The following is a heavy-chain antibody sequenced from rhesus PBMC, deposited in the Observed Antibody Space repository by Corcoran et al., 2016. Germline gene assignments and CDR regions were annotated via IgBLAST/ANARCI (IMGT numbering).Heavy chain of an antibody. D-gene: IGHD3-28*01. CDR1: GFTFSDHY. Sequence: EVQLVESGGGLVQPGGSLRLSCAASGFTFSDHYMYWVRQAPGKGLEWVGFIRSKAYGGTAEYAASVKGRFTISRDDSKSIAYLQMNSLKTEDTAVYYCTRGYYDSGFLYYFDYWGQGVLVTGSS. CDR3: TRGYYDSGFLYYFDY. CDR2: IRSKAYGGTA. V-gene: IGHV3-184*02. J-gene: IGHJ4*01.